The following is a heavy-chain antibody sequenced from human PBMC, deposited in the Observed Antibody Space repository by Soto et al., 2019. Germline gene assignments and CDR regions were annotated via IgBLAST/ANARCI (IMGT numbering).Heavy chain of an antibody. Sequence: EMQLVESGGNLVQPGRSLRLSCAASGFTFDDYAMHWVRQAPGKGLEWVSGISWNSGRICYADSVKGRFTISRDNAKNSLYLQMNSLRAEDTALYDCAKDIGPYNSGYYHYYGTDGWGHGTTVTVSS. CDR2: ISWNSGRI. CDR1: GFTFDDYA. D-gene: IGHD1-1*01. V-gene: IGHV3-9*01. J-gene: IGHJ6*02. CDR3: AKDIGPYNSGYYHYYGTDG.